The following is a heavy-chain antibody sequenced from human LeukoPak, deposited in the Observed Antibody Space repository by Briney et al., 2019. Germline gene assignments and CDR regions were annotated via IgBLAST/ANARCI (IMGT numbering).Heavy chain of an antibody. CDR3: ARTLDYDILSSGYWFDP. CDR1: GYTFTGYY. J-gene: IGHJ5*02. CDR2: ISAYNGNT. V-gene: IGHV1-18*04. Sequence: ASVKVSCKASGYTFTGYYMHWVRQAPGQGLEWMGWISAYNGNTNYLQKLQDRVTMTTDTSTSTAYLELRSLRSDDTAVYYCARTLDYDILSSGYWFDPWGQGTLVTVSS. D-gene: IGHD3-9*01.